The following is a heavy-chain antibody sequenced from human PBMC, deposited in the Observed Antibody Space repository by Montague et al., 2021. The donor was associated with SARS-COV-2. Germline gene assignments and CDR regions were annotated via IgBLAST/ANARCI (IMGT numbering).Heavy chain of an antibody. V-gene: IGHV4-4*02. J-gene: IGHJ4*02. Sequence: SETLSLTCSVSGGSLSDQRWWDWVRLTPGKGLEWLGETHHGGSANYNLALRGRVAIARDESKNQFFLTMTSMSAADTGFYYCASHRSMPAAGRPFDLWGQGTLVTVSS. CDR3: ASHRSMPAAGRPFDL. CDR2: THHGGSA. D-gene: IGHD6-25*01. CDR1: GGSLSDQRW.